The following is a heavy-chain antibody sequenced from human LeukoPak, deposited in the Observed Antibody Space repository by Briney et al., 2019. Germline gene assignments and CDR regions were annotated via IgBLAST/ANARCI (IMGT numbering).Heavy chain of an antibody. CDR2: ISGIGGST. D-gene: IGHD6-19*01. CDR1: GFTFSSYG. CDR3: AKGGAVPGRDY. J-gene: IGHJ4*02. V-gene: IGHV3-23*01. Sequence: GGSLRLSCAASGFTFSSYGISWVREAPGKGLAWVSAISGIGGSTYYADSVKGRFTISRDNSKNTLYLQMNSLRAEDTAVYDCAKGGAVPGRDYWGQGTLVTVSS.